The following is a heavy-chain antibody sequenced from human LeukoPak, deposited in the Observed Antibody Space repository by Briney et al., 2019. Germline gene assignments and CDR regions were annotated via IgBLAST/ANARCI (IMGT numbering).Heavy chain of an antibody. CDR1: GFTFSSYA. J-gene: IGHJ6*02. CDR2: IWYDGSNK. CDR3: ARVPYCGGDCIFDYGMDV. D-gene: IGHD2-21*02. V-gene: IGHV3-33*08. Sequence: GGSLRLSCAASGFTFSSYAMAWVRQAPGKGLEWVAVIWYDGSNKYYADSVKGRFTISRDNSKNTLYLQMNSLRAEDTAVYYCARVPYCGGDCIFDYGMDVWGQGTTVTVSS.